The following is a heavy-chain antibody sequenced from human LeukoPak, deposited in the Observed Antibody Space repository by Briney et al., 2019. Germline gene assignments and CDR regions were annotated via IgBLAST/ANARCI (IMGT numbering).Heavy chain of an antibody. V-gene: IGHV4-4*02. J-gene: IGHJ6*02. Sequence: SGTLSLTCAVSGGSISSSDWWSWVRLPPGKGLEWIGEIYHSGSTNYNPSLKSRVTVSVDTSKNQFSLKLRSVTAADTAIYYCARADESLVYGMDVWGPGTTVIVSS. CDR1: GGSISSSDW. CDR3: ARADESLVYGMDV. CDR2: IYHSGST.